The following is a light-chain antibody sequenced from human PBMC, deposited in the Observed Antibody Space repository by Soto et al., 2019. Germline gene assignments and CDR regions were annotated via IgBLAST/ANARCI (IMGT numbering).Light chain of an antibody. Sequence: QSVLTQPPSVSAAPRQRVTISSTGSSSNIGAGYDVHWYQQLPGTAPKLLIYGNSNRPSGVPDRFSGSKSGSSASLAITGLQAEDEADYYCQSYDSSLSGVVFGGGAKLTVL. J-gene: IGLJ2*01. CDR1: SSNIGAGYD. V-gene: IGLV1-40*01. CDR2: GNS. CDR3: QSYDSSLSGVV.